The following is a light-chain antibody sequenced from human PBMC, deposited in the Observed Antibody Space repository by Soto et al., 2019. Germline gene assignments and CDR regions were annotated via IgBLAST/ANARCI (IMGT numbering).Light chain of an antibody. CDR2: EIT. Sequence: QSALTQPASVSGSPGQSITIFCTGTSGDIGGYNYVSWYQQHPDKAPKLMIYEITNRPSGVSDRFSGTRSGNMASLTISGLRAEDEANYYCSSYTSSSTWVFGGGTKLTVL. J-gene: IGLJ3*02. CDR1: SGDIGGYNY. CDR3: SSYTSSSTWV. V-gene: IGLV2-14*01.